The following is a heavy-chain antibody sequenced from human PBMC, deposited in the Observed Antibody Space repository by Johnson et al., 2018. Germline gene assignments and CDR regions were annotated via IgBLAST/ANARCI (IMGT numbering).Heavy chain of an antibody. J-gene: IGHJ6*03. Sequence: VRLQESGGGLVKPGGSLRLSCAASGFTFSSYSVNWVRQAPGKGLEWVSSISSSSSYIYYADSVKGRFTISRDNAQNSLYLQMNSLRAEDTAVYYCARGSSSVTGDWLIYYYYYMDVWGPGTTVTVSS. D-gene: IGHD7-27*01. V-gene: IGHV3-21*01. CDR3: ARGSSSVTGDWLIYYYYYMDV. CDR1: GFTFSSYS. CDR2: ISSSSSYI.